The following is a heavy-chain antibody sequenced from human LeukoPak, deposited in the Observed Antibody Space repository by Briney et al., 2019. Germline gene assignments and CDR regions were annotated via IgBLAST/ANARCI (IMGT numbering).Heavy chain of an antibody. J-gene: IGHJ4*02. CDR1: GYSFTSNY. Sequence: ASVKVSCAASGYSFTSNYIHWVRQAPGQGLEWMGMIYPRDGSTSYAQKFQGRVTVTRDTSTSTVHMELSGLRSEDTAVYYCARDQEAFDYWGQGTLVTVSS. V-gene: IGHV1-46*01. CDR3: ARDQEAFDY. CDR2: IYPRDGST.